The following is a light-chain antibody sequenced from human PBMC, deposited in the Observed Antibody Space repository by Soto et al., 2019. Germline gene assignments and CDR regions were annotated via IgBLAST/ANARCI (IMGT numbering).Light chain of an antibody. J-gene: IGLJ1*01. CDR3: SSYTSSQRV. Sequence: QSALTQPASVSGSPGQSITISCTGTSSDVGGYNYVPWYQQHPGKAPKLMIYEVSNRPSGVSNRFSGSKSGNTASLTISGLQAEDEADYYCSSYTSSQRVFGTGTKVTVL. V-gene: IGLV2-14*01. CDR2: EVS. CDR1: SSDVGGYNY.